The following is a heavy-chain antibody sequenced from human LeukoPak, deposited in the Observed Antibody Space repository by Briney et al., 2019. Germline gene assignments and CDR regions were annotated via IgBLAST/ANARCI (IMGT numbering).Heavy chain of an antibody. D-gene: IGHD3-10*01. J-gene: IGHJ3*02. V-gene: IGHV4-59*01. CDR2: IYYSGST. CDR3: ARVTMVRGVMFAFDI. CDR1: GGSISSYY. Sequence: SETLSLTCTVSGGSISSYYWSWIRQPPGKGLEWIGYIYYSGSTNYSPSLKSRVTISVDTSKNQFSLKLSSVTAADTAVYYCARVTMVRGVMFAFDIWGRGTMVTVSS.